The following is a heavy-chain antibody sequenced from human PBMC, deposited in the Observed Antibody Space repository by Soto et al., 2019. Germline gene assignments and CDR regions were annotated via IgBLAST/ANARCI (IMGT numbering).Heavy chain of an antibody. D-gene: IGHD3-10*02. V-gene: IGHV1-2*02. CDR3: ASSPATMLQPLDY. Sequence: AAVKVSCKAAAYTFTNYEYYIHWVRQAPRQGLEWMGWLNPNSGGSNDAQNFQVRVTVTRDTSNSTAYMELTRLRSDDTAVYFCASSPATMLQPLDYWGQGTLVTVSS. CDR1: AYTFTNYEYY. CDR2: LNPNSGGS. J-gene: IGHJ4*02.